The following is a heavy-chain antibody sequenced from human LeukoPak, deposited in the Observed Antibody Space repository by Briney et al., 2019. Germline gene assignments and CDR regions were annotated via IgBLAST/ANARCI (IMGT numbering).Heavy chain of an antibody. Sequence: SVKVSCKASGFTFTSSAMQWVRQARGQRLEWIGWIFVGSGNTNYAQKFQERVTITRDMSTSTAYMELSSLRSEDTAVYYCAAGVYGDYAYGMDVWGQGTTVTVSS. CDR3: AAGVYGDYAYGMDV. CDR1: GFTFTSSA. J-gene: IGHJ6*02. V-gene: IGHV1-58*02. CDR2: IFVGSGNT. D-gene: IGHD4-17*01.